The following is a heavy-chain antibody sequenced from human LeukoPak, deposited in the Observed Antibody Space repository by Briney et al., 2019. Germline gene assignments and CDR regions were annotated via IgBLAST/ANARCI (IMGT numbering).Heavy chain of an antibody. Sequence: PSRTLSLTCTVSGGSISSGSYYWSWIRQPAGKGLEWIGRIYTSGSTNYNPSLKSRVTISIDTSKNQFSLKLSSVTAADTAVYYCAKEGGIVVVPAANDYWGQGTLVTVSS. V-gene: IGHV4-61*02. J-gene: IGHJ4*02. D-gene: IGHD2-2*01. CDR1: GGSISSGSYY. CDR2: IYTSGST. CDR3: AKEGGIVVVPAANDY.